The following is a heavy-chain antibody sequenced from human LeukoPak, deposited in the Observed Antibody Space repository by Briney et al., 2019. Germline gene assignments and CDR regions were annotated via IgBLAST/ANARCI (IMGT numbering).Heavy chain of an antibody. CDR1: GYTFTSYY. CDR3: ARVSKRITIFGVVNYRFDY. Sequence: ASVKVSCKASGYTFTSYYMHWVRQAPGQGLEWMGIINPSGGSTSYAQKFQGRVTMTRDTSTSTVYMELSSLGSEDTAVYYCARVSKRITIFGVVNYRFDYWGQGTLVTVSS. V-gene: IGHV1-46*01. CDR2: INPSGGST. J-gene: IGHJ4*02. D-gene: IGHD3-3*01.